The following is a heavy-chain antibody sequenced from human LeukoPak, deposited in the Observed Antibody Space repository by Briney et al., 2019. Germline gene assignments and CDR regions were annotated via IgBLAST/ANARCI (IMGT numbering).Heavy chain of an antibody. V-gene: IGHV1-8*01. Sequence: GASVKVSCKASGYTFTSYDINWVRQATGQGLEWMGWMNPNSGNTGYAQKFQGRVTMTRNTSISTAYMELSSLRSEDTAVYYCATYRWLVRSYYFDYWGQGTLVTVSS. CDR2: MNPNSGNT. J-gene: IGHJ4*02. D-gene: IGHD6-19*01. CDR3: ATYRWLVRSYYFDY. CDR1: GYTFTSYD.